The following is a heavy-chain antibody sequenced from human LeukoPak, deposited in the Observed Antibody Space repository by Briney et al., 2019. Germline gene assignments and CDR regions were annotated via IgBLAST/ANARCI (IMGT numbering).Heavy chain of an antibody. CDR2: IYPGDSDT. V-gene: IGHV5-51*01. CDR3: ARQSGYCSGGSCYNWFDP. CDR1: GYSFTSYW. J-gene: IGHJ5*02. Sequence: GESLKISCKGSGYSFTSYWIGCVRQMPGKGLEWMGIIYPGDSDTRYSPSFQGQVTISADKSISTAYLQWSSLKSSDTAMYYCARQSGYCSGGSCYNWFDPWGQGTLVTVSS. D-gene: IGHD2-15*01.